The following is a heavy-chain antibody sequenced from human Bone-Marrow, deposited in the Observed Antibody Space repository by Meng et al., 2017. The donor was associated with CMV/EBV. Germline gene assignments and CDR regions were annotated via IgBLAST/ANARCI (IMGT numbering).Heavy chain of an antibody. Sequence: SVKVSCKASGGTFSSYAISWVRQAPGQGLEWMGGIIPILGIANYAQKFQGRVTITTDESTSTAYMELSSLRSEDTAVYYCARVVSQQLVRGANWFDPWGQGTLVTFSS. CDR2: IIPILGIA. J-gene: IGHJ5*02. V-gene: IGHV1-69*10. CDR3: ARVVSQQLVRGANWFDP. D-gene: IGHD6-13*01. CDR1: GGTFSSYA.